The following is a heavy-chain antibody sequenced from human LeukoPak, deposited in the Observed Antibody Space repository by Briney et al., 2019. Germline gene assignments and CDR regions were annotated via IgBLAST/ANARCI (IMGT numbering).Heavy chain of an antibody. CDR2: IYSSGSI. V-gene: IGHV3-66*01. CDR1: GFTVSSNY. CDR3: AREGRYSSSASSSSPLNYYYYYMDV. J-gene: IGHJ6*03. D-gene: IGHD6-6*01. Sequence: PGGSLRLSCAASGFTVSSNYMNWVRQAPGKGLEWVSVIYSSGSIYYVDSVKGRFIISRDNSKNTLYLQMKSLRADDTAVYYCAREGRYSSSASSSSPLNYYYYYMDVWGKGTTVTVSS.